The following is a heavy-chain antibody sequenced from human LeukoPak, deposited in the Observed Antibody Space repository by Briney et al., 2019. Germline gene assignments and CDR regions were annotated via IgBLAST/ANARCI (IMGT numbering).Heavy chain of an antibody. D-gene: IGHD2-15*01. CDR1: GGSINNYY. CDR2: IYTRGST. V-gene: IGHV4-4*07. Sequence: SETLSLTCTVSGGSINNYYWSWIRQPAGKGLEWMGRIYTRGSTNYNPSLKSRVTMSVDTSKNQFSLKLSSVTAADTAVYYCARGRYCSADICSGGDAFDIWGQGTMVSVSS. J-gene: IGHJ3*02. CDR3: ARGRYCSADICSGGDAFDI.